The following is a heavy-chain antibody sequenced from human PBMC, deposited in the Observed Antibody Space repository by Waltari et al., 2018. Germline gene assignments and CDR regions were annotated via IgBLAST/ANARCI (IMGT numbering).Heavy chain of an antibody. D-gene: IGHD6-6*01. V-gene: IGHV4-39*01. CDR3: ARCGSSGFGNFDY. J-gene: IGHJ4*02. CDR1: GGSISSSSYY. Sequence: QLQLQESGPGLVKPSETLSLTCTVSGGSISSSSYYWAWIRQPPGKGLEWIGSIYYSWSTYYNPSLKSRVTISVDTSKNQFSRKLSSVTAADTAVYYCARCGSSGFGNFDYWGQGTLVTVSS. CDR2: IYYSWST.